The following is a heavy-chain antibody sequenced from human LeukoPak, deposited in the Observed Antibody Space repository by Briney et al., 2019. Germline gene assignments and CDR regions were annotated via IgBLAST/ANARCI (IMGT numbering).Heavy chain of an antibody. D-gene: IGHD3-22*01. V-gene: IGHV1-18*01. CDR1: GYTFSNFG. CDR2: ISTYRGDT. CDR3: TRVSRSLTYYYDNNGFYYGSSFDN. Sequence: GASVKVSCKASGYTFSNFGINWVRRAPGQGLEWMGWISTYRGDTNYAQNLQGRVTLTTDTSTSTVYMELRSLRSDDTAVYYCTRVSRSLTYYYDNNGFYYGSSFDNWGQGTLVTVSS. J-gene: IGHJ4*02.